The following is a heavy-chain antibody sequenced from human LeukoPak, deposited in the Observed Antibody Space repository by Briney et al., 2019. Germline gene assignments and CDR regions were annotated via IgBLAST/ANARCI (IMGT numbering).Heavy chain of an antibody. Sequence: PGGSLRLSCAASTFTFSDYNMNWVRQAPGKGLEGVSSLSSSKTKIYYADSVRGRFTISRDNAKKSLYLQMNSLRAEDTAGYYCATSYGSGSYYDHYYYGMDVWGQGTTVTVSS. CDR1: TFTFSDYN. V-gene: IGHV3-21*01. J-gene: IGHJ6*02. D-gene: IGHD3-10*01. CDR3: ATSYGSGSYYDHYYYGMDV. CDR2: LSSSKTKI.